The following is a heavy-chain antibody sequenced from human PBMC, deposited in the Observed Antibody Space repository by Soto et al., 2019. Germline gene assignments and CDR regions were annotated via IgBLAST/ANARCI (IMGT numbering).Heavy chain of an antibody. J-gene: IGHJ6*02. D-gene: IGHD3-22*01. CDR1: GFTVSSNY. CDR3: ARDGSYDSSGYLGIYYYYGMDV. V-gene: IGHV3-53*04. CDR2: IYSGGST. Sequence: GGSLRLSCAASGFTVSSNYMSWVRQAPGKGLEWVSVIYSGGSTYYADSVKGRFTISRHNSKNTLYLQMNSLRAEDTAVYYCARDGSYDSSGYLGIYYYYGMDVWGQGTTVTVSS.